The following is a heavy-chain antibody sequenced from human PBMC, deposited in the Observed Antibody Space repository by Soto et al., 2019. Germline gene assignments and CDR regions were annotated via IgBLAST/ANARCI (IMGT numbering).Heavy chain of an antibody. CDR3: ARDGVDIVATIQLDY. V-gene: IGHV3-30-3*01. J-gene: IGHJ4*02. CDR1: GFTFNNYA. D-gene: IGHD5-12*01. Sequence: QVQLVESGGGVVQPGRSLRLSCAASGFTFNNYAMHWVRQAPGKGLEWVAVISYDGSNKYYADSVKGRFTISRDNSKNTLYLQMNSLRAEDTAVYYCARDGVDIVATIQLDYWGQGPLVTVSS. CDR2: ISYDGSNK.